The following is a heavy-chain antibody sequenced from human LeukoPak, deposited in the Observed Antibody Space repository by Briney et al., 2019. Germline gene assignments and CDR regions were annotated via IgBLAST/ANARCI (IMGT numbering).Heavy chain of an antibody. J-gene: IGHJ6*03. D-gene: IGHD4-17*01. CDR1: GYTFTSCG. V-gene: IGHV1-18*01. CDR3: AKTTVTSEEYFYYYMDV. Sequence: GASVKVSCKTSGYTFTSCGLSWVRQAPGQGLEWMGCIITYNGNTYYSQKLQGRVTMTTDTSTSTAYMELRSLRSDDTAVYYCAKTTVTSEEYFYYYMDVWGKGTTVTVSS. CDR2: IITYNGNT.